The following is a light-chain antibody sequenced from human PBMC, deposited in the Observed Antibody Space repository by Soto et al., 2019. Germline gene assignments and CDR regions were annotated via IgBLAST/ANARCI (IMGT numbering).Light chain of an antibody. CDR1: QSVSSY. Sequence: EIVLTQSAFTLSLSPGERATLSCGASQSVSSYLAWYQQKPGQAPRLLIYGASTRATGIPARFSGSGYGTDFKLTISRLETEDFAVYYCQQYGNSPQTFGQGTKVDIK. V-gene: IGKV3-20*01. J-gene: IGKJ1*01. CDR3: QQYGNSPQT. CDR2: GAS.